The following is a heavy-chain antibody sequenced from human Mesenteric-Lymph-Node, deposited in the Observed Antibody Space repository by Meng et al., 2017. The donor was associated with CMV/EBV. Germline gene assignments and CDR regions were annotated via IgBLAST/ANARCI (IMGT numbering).Heavy chain of an antibody. CDR3: AKTSLFEY. Sequence: GESLKISCAVSGFSFGTYAMSWVRQAPGKGLEWVSNVSPSGSSTYYADSVKGRFTISRDNSKTTLYLQMNSLRAEDTAVYYCAKTSLFEYWGQGTMVTVSS. V-gene: IGHV3-23*01. CDR1: GFSFGTYA. CDR2: VSPSGSST. J-gene: IGHJ4*02.